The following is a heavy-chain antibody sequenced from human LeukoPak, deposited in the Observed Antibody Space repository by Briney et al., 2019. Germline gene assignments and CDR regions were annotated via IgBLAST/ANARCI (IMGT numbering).Heavy chain of an antibody. CDR1: GGSISSGDYY. J-gene: IGHJ5*02. CDR2: IYYSGST. Sequence: SETLSLTCTVSGGSISSGDYYWSWIRQPPGKGLEWIGYIYYSGSTYYNPSLKSRVTISLDTSKNQFSLKLSSVTAADTAVYYCARHMVVPAATGLHNWFDPWGQGTLVTVSS. V-gene: IGHV4-30-4*08. D-gene: IGHD2-2*01. CDR3: ARHMVVPAATGLHNWFDP.